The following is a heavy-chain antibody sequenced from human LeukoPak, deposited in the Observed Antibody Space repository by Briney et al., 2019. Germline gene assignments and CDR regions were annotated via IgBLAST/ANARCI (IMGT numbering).Heavy chain of an antibody. Sequence: GRSLRLSCAASGFTFSSDGMHWVRQAPGKGLEWVAVIWYDGSNKYYADSVKGRFTISRDNSKNTLYLQMNSLRAEDTAVYYCAKDGYYGSGPLDYWGQGTLVTVSS. V-gene: IGHV3-33*06. D-gene: IGHD3-10*01. CDR3: AKDGYYGSGPLDY. J-gene: IGHJ4*02. CDR2: IWYDGSNK. CDR1: GFTFSSDG.